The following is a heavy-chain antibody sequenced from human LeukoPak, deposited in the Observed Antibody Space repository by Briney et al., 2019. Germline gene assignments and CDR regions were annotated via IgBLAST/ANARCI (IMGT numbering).Heavy chain of an antibody. CDR2: MNPKSNNR. D-gene: IGHD3-22*01. CDR1: GYTFNNYD. Sequence: ASVKVSCKASGYTFNNYDVNWVRQATGQSLEWMGWMNPKSNNRGYAQKLQGRVTITTDTSISTVYMELSSLRSEDTAVYYCTRGLKGNYYSGMGTYRWFAPWGQGTLVTVSS. CDR3: TRGLKGNYYSGMGTYRWFAP. J-gene: IGHJ5*02. V-gene: IGHV1-8*03.